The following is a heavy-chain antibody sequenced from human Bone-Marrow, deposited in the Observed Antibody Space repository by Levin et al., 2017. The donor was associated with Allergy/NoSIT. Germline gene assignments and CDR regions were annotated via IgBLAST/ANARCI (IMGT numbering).Heavy chain of an antibody. CDR3: ARLTECFGGACYSYGWLDP. CDR1: GDSIRDSY. D-gene: IGHD2-15*01. CDR2: IQTIGST. V-gene: IGHV4-4*08. Sequence: SETLSLTCTVSGDSIRDSYWTWIRQPPGQGLEWIGHIQTIGSTSYNPSLESRVAISIDTSKKQGSLTLNSVTATDTAVYYCARLTECFGGACYSYGWLDPWGQGILVTVSS. J-gene: IGHJ5*02.